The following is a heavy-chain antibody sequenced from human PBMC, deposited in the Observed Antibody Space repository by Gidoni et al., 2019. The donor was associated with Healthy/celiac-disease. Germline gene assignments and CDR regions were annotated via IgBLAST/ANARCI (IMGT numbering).Heavy chain of an antibody. D-gene: IGHD5-18*01. CDR1: GGSISSSSYY. Sequence: QLQLQESGPGLVKPSETLSLTCTVSGGSISSSSYYWGWIRQPPGKGLEWIGSIYYSGSTYYNPSLKSRVTISVDTSKNQFSLKLSSVTAADTAVYYCAREGHGYSYALDAFDIWGQGTMVTVSS. CDR2: IYYSGST. CDR3: AREGHGYSYALDAFDI. V-gene: IGHV4-39*07. J-gene: IGHJ3*02.